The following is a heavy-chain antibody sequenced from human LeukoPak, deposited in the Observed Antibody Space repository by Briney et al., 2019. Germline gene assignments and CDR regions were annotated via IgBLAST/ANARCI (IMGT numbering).Heavy chain of an antibody. CDR2: ISSSGSTI. Sequence: GSLRLSCAASTSTFSYYYMSWIRQAPGKGLEWVSYISSSGSTIYYADSVKGRFTISRDNAKRSLYLRMNSLRAEDTAVYYCARARDGSGTAAFDYWGQGTLLTVSS. V-gene: IGHV3-11*01. D-gene: IGHD3-10*01. CDR3: ARARDGSGTAAFDY. J-gene: IGHJ4*02. CDR1: TSTFSYYY.